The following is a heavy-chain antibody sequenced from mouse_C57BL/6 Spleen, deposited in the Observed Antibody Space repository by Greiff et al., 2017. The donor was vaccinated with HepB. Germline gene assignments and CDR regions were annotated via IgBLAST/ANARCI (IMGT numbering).Heavy chain of an antibody. CDR2: INPNYGTT. CDR3: SYGSSYDWYFDV. V-gene: IGHV1-39*01. Sequence: EVKLLESGPELVKPGASVKISCKASGYSFTDYNMNWVKQSNGKSLEWIGVINPNYGTTSYNQKFKGKATLTVDQSSSTAYMQLNSLTSEDSAVYYCSYGSSYDWYFDVWGTGTTVTVSS. J-gene: IGHJ1*03. D-gene: IGHD1-1*01. CDR1: GYSFTDYN.